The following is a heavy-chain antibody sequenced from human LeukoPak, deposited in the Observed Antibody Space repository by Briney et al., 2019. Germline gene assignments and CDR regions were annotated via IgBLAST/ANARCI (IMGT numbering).Heavy chain of an antibody. V-gene: IGHV4-31*03. CDR1: GGSISSGGYY. J-gene: IGHJ4*02. Sequence: SETLSLTCTVSGGSISSGGYYWSWIRQHPGKGLEWIGYIYYSGSTHYNPSLKSRVTISVDTSKNQFSLRLSSVTAADTAVYCCARDTYYDFWSGYQNWGQGTLVTVSS. CDR2: IYYSGST. CDR3: ARDTYYDFWSGYQN. D-gene: IGHD3-3*01.